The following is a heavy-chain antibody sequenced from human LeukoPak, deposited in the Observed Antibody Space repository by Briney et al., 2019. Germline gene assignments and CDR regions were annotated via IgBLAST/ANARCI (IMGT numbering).Heavy chain of an antibody. CDR1: GYTFSSYS. CDR2: ISVRSNYI. J-gene: IGHJ4*02. V-gene: IGHV3-21*01. Sequence: GGSLRLSCVASGYTFSSYSINWVRHAPGKGLGWVSSISVRSNYIYYVDSVRGRFSISRDDARDSLYLQMNSLRAEDTAVYFCVRLRRNSDTSGFYYYYDFWGQGTLVTVSS. D-gene: IGHD3-22*01. CDR3: VRLRRNSDTSGFYYYYDF.